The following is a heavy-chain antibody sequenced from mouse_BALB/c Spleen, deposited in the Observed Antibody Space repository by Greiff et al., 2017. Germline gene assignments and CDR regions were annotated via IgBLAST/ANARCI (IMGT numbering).Heavy chain of an antibody. D-gene: IGHD2-10*02. V-gene: IGHV5-6-4*01. J-gene: IGHJ4*01. CDR2: ISSGGSYT. Sequence: EVKLMESGGGLVQPGGSRKLSCAASGFTFSSFGMHWVRQAPEKRLEWVATISSGGSYTYYPDSVKGRFTISRDNAKNTLYLQMSSLKSEDTAMYYCTRDQYGNIYYYAMDYWGEGTSVTVSS. CDR1: GFTFSSFG. CDR3: TRDQYGNIYYYAMDY.